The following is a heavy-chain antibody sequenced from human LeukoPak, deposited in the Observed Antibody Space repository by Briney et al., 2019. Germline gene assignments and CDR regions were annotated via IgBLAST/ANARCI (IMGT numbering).Heavy chain of an antibody. J-gene: IGHJ4*02. CDR3: ARERGPPYSGSRTPDY. Sequence: PGGSLRLSCAASGFTVSSNFMSWVRQAPGKGLEWVSVIYSGGSTYYADSVKGRFTISRDNAKNSLYLQMNSLRAEDTAVYYCARERGPPYSGSRTPDYWGQGTLVTVSS. D-gene: IGHD1-26*01. CDR2: IYSGGST. V-gene: IGHV3-53*01. CDR1: GFTVSSNF.